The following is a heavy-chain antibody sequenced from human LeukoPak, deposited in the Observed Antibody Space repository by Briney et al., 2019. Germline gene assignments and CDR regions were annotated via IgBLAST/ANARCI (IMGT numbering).Heavy chain of an antibody. D-gene: IGHD4-17*01. V-gene: IGHV3-30*02. Sequence: PGGSLRLSCAASGFTFSSYGMHWVRQAPGKGLEWVAFIRYDGSNKYYAESVKGRFTISRDNSKNTLYLQMNSLRAEDTAVYYCAKDRVTTDQLYYFDYWGQGTLVTVSS. CDR1: GFTFSSYG. CDR3: AKDRVTTDQLYYFDY. J-gene: IGHJ4*02. CDR2: IRYDGSNK.